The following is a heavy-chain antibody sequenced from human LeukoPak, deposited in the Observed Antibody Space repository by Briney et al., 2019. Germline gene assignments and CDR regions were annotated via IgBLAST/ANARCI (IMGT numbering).Heavy chain of an antibody. CDR1: GFTFPNYA. D-gene: IGHD4-17*01. V-gene: IGHV3-23*01. CDR2: ISGSGDTK. CDR3: ARADGDFVGD. J-gene: IGHJ4*02. Sequence: GALRLSCAASGFTFPNYAMTWVRQAPGKGLEWVSAISGSGDTKYYADSVKGRFTISRDNAKNSLYVQMNSLRAEDTAVYYCARADGDFVGDWGQGTLVTVSS.